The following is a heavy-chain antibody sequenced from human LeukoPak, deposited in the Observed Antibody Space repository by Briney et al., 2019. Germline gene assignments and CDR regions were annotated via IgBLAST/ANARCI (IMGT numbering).Heavy chain of an antibody. CDR1: GGSISSSSYY. D-gene: IGHD2-2*01. CDR3: ARRPYQPLRRGTRNWFDP. Sequence: SETLSLTCTVSGGSISSSSYYWGWIRQPPGKGLEWIGSIYYSGSTYYNPSLKSRVTISVDTSKNQFSLKLSSVTAADTAVYYCARRPYQPLRRGTRNWFDPWGQGTLVTVSS. CDR2: IYYSGST. J-gene: IGHJ5*02. V-gene: IGHV4-39*07.